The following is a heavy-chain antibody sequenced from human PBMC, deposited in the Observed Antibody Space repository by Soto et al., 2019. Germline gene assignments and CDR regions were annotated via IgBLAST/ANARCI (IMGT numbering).Heavy chain of an antibody. CDR1: GGSISSYY. CDR2: IYYSGST. Sequence: SSETLSLTCTVSGGSISSYYWSWIRQPPGKGLEWIGYIYYSGSTNYNPSLKSRVTISVDTSKNQFSLKLSSVTAADTAVYYCARDHRIYGDWFDPWGQGTLVTVSS. CDR3: ARDHRIYGDWFDP. V-gene: IGHV4-59*01. D-gene: IGHD1-20*01. J-gene: IGHJ5*02.